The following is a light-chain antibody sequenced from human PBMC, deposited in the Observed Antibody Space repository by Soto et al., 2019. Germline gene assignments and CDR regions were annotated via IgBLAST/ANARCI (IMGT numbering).Light chain of an antibody. CDR3: QHYNNWPLT. J-gene: IGKJ4*01. Sequence: EIVLTQSPGTLSLSPGERATLSCRASQSIGINLAWVQQKPGQAPRLLIYRASTRATDIPARFSGSGSATEFTLTIDSLQSEDFAVYYCQHYNNWPLTFGGGTKVDIK. CDR1: QSIGIN. V-gene: IGKV3-15*01. CDR2: RAS.